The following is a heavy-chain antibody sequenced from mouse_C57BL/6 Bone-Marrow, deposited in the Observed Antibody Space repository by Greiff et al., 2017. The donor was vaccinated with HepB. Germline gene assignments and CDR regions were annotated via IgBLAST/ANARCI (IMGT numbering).Heavy chain of an antibody. CDR3: ARSWEMITPYYYAMDY. CDR2: IYPGSGST. J-gene: IGHJ4*01. V-gene: IGHV1-55*01. Sequence: QVQLQQPGAELVKPGASVKLSCKASGYTFTSYWITWVKQRPGQGLEWIGDIYPGSGSTNYNEKFKSKATLTVDTSSSTAYMQLSSLTSEDSAVYYCARSWEMITPYYYAMDYWGQGTSVTVSS. D-gene: IGHD2-4*01. CDR1: GYTFTSYW.